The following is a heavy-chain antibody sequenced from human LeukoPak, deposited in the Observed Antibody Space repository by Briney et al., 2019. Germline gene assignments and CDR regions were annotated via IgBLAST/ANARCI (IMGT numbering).Heavy chain of an antibody. D-gene: IGHD2-15*01. Sequence: GGSLRLSCAASGFTFSSYSMNWVRQAPGKGLEWVSSISSSSSYIYYADSVKGRFTISRDNAENSLYLQMNSLRAEDTAVYYCARYCSGGSCPDYWGQGTLVTVSS. J-gene: IGHJ4*02. CDR2: ISSSSSYI. CDR1: GFTFSSYS. CDR3: ARYCSGGSCPDY. V-gene: IGHV3-21*01.